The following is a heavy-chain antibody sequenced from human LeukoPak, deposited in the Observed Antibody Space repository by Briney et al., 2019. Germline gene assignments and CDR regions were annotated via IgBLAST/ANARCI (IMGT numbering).Heavy chain of an antibody. V-gene: IGHV3-30*03. J-gene: IGHJ4*02. CDR3: ARPLWFGESSAFDY. Sequence: GSLRLSCAASGFTFSSYGMHWVRQAPGKGLEWVAVISYDGSNKYYADSVKGRFTISRDNSKNTLYLQMNSLRAEDTAVYYCARPLWFGESSAFDYWGQGTLVTVSS. CDR1: GFTFSSYG. D-gene: IGHD3-10*01. CDR2: ISYDGSNK.